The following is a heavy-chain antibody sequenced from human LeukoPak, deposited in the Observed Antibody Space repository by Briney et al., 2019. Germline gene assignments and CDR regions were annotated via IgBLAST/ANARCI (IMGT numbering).Heavy chain of an antibody. V-gene: IGHV3-23*01. CDR1: GFTFSSYA. Sequence: GGSLRLSCAASGFTFSSYAMSWVRQAPGKGLEWVSAISGSGGSTYYADSVKGRFTISRDNSRNTLYLQMNSLRAEDTAVYYCAKLLNHLQWGYYSSDYWGQGTLVTVSS. D-gene: IGHD3-22*01. CDR3: AKLLNHLQWGYYSSDY. J-gene: IGHJ4*02. CDR2: ISGSGGST.